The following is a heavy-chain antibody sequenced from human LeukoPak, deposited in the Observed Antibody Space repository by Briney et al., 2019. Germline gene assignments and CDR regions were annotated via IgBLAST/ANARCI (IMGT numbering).Heavy chain of an antibody. Sequence: GGSLRLSCEASGFTFSDYYMNCIRQAPGKGLEWVSYISSTGSTIYYADSVKGRFTISRDNAKNSLYLQMNSLRAEDTAIYYCAKDTGYSTAYYMDVWGKGTTVTVSS. CDR1: GFTFSDYY. V-gene: IGHV3-11*04. J-gene: IGHJ6*03. D-gene: IGHD5-24*01. CDR2: ISSTGSTI. CDR3: AKDTGYSTAYYMDV.